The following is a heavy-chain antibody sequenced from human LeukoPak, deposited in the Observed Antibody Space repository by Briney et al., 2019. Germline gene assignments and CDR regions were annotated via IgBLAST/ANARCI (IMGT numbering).Heavy chain of an antibody. CDR3: ARGEEEGVRGLFDY. CDR2: IYTTGST. D-gene: IGHD3-10*01. J-gene: IGHJ4*02. Sequence: KSSETLSLTCTISGGSISNYYCSWIRQPAGKGLEWIGRIYTTGSTNYNPSLKSRVTISVDTSKNQFSLKLSSVTAADTAVYYCARGEEEGVRGLFDYWGQGTLVTVSS. CDR1: GGSISNYY. V-gene: IGHV4-4*07.